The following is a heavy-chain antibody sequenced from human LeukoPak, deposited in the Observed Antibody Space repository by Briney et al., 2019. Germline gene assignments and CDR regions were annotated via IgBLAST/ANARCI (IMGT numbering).Heavy chain of an antibody. CDR1: GGSISSGTYY. D-gene: IGHD3-3*02. CDR2: IYSSGNT. J-gene: IGHJ4*02. V-gene: IGHV4-61*02. Sequence: SQTLSLTCTVSGGSISSGTYYWSWIRQPAGKGREWIGRIYSSGNTNYNPSRKSRVTISVDTSKNQFSLNLRSVTAADTAVYYCARAFSPFDYWGQGALVTVSS. CDR3: ARAFSPFDY.